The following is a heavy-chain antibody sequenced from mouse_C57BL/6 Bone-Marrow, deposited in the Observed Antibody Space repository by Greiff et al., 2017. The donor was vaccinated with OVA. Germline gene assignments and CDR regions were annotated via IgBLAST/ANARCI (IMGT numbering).Heavy chain of an antibody. J-gene: IGHJ2*01. Sequence: EVKLQESGAELVRPGASVKLSCTASGFNIKDDYMHWVKQRPEQGLEWIGWIDPENGDTEYASKFQGKATITADTSSNTAYLQLRSLTSEDTAVYYCTTVVVDYWGQGTTLTVSS. CDR3: TTVVVDY. V-gene: IGHV14-4*01. CDR1: GFNIKDDY. CDR2: IDPENGDT. D-gene: IGHD1-1*01.